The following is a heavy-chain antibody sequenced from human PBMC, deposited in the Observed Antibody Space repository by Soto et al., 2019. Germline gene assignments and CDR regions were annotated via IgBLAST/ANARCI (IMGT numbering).Heavy chain of an antibody. J-gene: IGHJ6*02. Sequence: LSLTCAISGDSVSSNSAAWSWIRQSPSRGLEWLGRTFYRSKWYNDYAVSVKGRITINPDTSKSQFSLQLNSVTPEDTAVYYCAKEGGNHYYYYAMDVWGQGTTVTVSS. D-gene: IGHD1-26*01. CDR2: TFYRSKWYN. V-gene: IGHV6-1*01. CDR1: GDSVSSNSAA. CDR3: AKEGGNHYYYYAMDV.